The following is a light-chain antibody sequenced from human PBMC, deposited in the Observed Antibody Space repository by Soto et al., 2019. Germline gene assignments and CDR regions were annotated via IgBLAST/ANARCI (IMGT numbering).Light chain of an antibody. CDR3: KQFNSYPIT. CDR2: AAS. CDR1: QDVVNY. Sequence: DIDMTQAPSSLSASVGDRVTLTCRAGQDVVNYLNWYQQKPGKAPKLLIYAASTLQSGVPSRFSGSGSGTEFTLTISSLQPEEFATYYCKQFNSYPITVGQGTRLEIK. V-gene: IGKV1-9*01. J-gene: IGKJ5*01.